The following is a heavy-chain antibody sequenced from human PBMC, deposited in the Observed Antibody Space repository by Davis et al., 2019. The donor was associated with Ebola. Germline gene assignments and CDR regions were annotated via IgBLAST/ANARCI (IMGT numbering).Heavy chain of an antibody. CDR3: AGDYERSYYYGMDV. CDR2: IYYSGST. Sequence: GSLRLSCTVSGGSISSSSYYWGWIRQPPGKGLEWIGSIYYSGSTYYNPSLKSRVTISVDTSKNQFSLKLSSVTAADTAVYYCAGDYERSYYYGMDVWGKGTTVTVSS. CDR1: GGSISSSSYY. J-gene: IGHJ6*04. V-gene: IGHV4-39*02. D-gene: IGHD5-12*01.